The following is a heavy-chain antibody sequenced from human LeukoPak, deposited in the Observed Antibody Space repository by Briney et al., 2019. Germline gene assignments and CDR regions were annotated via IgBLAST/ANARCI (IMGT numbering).Heavy chain of an antibody. J-gene: IGHJ4*02. CDR2: IYSGGST. V-gene: IGHV3-53*01. CDR3: ASQVFGQLERREYYFDY. CDR1: GFTFSSYA. Sequence: GGPLRLSCAASGFTFSSYAMSWVRQAPGKGLEWVSVIYSGGSTYYADSVKGRFTISRDNSKNTLYLQMNSLRAEDTAVYYCASQVFGQLERREYYFDYWGQGTLVTVSS. D-gene: IGHD1-1*01.